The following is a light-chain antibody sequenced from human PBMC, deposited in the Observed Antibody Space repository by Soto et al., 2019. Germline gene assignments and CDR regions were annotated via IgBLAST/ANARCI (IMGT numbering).Light chain of an antibody. CDR1: QSIRNH. V-gene: IGKV1-39*01. CDR3: QQSYSSPQT. Sequence: DIQITQSPSSVSASVGARVTMTWRASQSIRNHLNWDQQKAGEAPKLLIFDASSLQSGVPSRFSGSRSGTDFTLTISSLQPEDFASYYCQQSYSSPQTFGHGTKVDIK. CDR2: DAS. J-gene: IGKJ1*01.